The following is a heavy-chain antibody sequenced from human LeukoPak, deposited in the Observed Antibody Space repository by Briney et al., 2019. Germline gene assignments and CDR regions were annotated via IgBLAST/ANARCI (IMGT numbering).Heavy chain of an antibody. CDR3: ARALRAAAGTGVLNWFDP. CDR2: IYYSGST. V-gene: IGHV4-59*01. CDR1: GGSISSYY. J-gene: IGHJ5*02. D-gene: IGHD6-13*01. Sequence: SETLSLTCTVSGGSISSYYWSWIRQPPGKGLEWIGYIYYSGSTNYNPSLKSRVTISVDTSKNQFSLKLSSVTAADTAVYYCARALRAAAGTGVLNWFDPWGQGTLVTVSS.